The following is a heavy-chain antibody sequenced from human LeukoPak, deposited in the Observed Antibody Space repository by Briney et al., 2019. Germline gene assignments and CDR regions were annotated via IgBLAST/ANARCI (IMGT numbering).Heavy chain of an antibody. CDR2: ISYDDSNE. Sequence: GGSLRLSCAASGFTFSYYAMHWVRRAPGKGLEWVAVISYDDSNEYYADSVKGRFTISRDNSKNTLYLQMHSLRREDTAVYYCARDQDCSGGSCDLGDMDVWGKGTTVTV. CDR1: GFTFSYYA. CDR3: ARDQDCSGGSCDLGDMDV. D-gene: IGHD2-15*01. V-gene: IGHV3-30*04. J-gene: IGHJ6*03.